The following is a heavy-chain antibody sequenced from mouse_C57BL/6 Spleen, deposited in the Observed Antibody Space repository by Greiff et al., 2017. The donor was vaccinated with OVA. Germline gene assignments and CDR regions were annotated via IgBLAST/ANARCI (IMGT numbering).Heavy chain of an antibody. J-gene: IGHJ3*01. D-gene: IGHD1-1*01. CDR1: GFPFTDYY. CDR2: IRNKANGYTT. V-gene: IGHV7-3*01. Sequence: EVKVEESGGGLVQPGGSLSLSCAASGFPFTDYYMSWVRQPPGKTLEWLGFIRNKANGYTTEYPVSVQGRFTISRDKSHSILYLHMHDLRAEDSATYYCARYDHYGSSIAYWGQGTLVTVSA. CDR3: ARYDHYGSSIAY.